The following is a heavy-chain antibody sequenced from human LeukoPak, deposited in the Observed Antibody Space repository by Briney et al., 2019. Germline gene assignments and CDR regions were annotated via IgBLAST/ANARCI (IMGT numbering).Heavy chain of an antibody. CDR1: GGSISSYY. D-gene: IGHD3-22*01. V-gene: IGHV4-59*01. J-gene: IGHJ6*02. Sequence: SETLSLTCTVSGGSISSYYWSWIRQPPGKGLEWIGYIYYSGSTNYNPSLKSRVTISVDTSKNQFSLKLTSVSAADTAVYYCAREPLGYYESSGDYHYGMDAWGQGTTVTVS. CDR3: AREPLGYYESSGDYHYGMDA. CDR2: IYYSGST.